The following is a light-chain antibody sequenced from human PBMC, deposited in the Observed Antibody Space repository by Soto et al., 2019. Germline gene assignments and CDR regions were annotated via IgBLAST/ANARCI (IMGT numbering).Light chain of an antibody. Sequence: QSVLTQPASVSGSPGQSITISCTGTSSDVGGYNYVSWYQQHPGKAPKLMIYDVSNQPSGVSNRFSGSKSGNTASLTISGLQAEDEADYYCSSYTISSTLVFGGGTQLTVL. CDR1: SSDVGGYNY. CDR3: SSYTISSTLV. J-gene: IGLJ2*01. V-gene: IGLV2-14*01. CDR2: DVS.